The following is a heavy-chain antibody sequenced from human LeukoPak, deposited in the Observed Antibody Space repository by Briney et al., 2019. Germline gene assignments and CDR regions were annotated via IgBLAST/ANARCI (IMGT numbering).Heavy chain of an antibody. V-gene: IGHV4-61*02. Sequence: QVQLQESGPGLVKPSQTLSLTCTVSGGSISSGSYYWSWIRQPAGKGLEWVGRVYTSGSTNYIPSLKSRVTISVDTSKNQFSLKLSSVTAADTAVYYCARDRRITIDYWGQGTLVTVSS. J-gene: IGHJ4*02. CDR3: ARDRRITIDY. D-gene: IGHD2-2*01. CDR2: VYTSGST. CDR1: GGSISSGSYY.